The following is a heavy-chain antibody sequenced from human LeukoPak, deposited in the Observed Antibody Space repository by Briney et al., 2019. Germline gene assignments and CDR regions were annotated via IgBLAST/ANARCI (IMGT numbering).Heavy chain of an antibody. D-gene: IGHD6-13*01. CDR2: IYYSGST. CDR1: GGSISSSSYY. V-gene: IGHV4-39*01. Sequence: PSETLSLTCTVSGGSISSSSYYWGWIRQPPGKGLEWIESIYYSGSTYYNPSLKSRVTISVDTSRNQFSLKLSSVTAADTAVYYCARQPSSWFTSFDSWGQGTLVTVSS. CDR3: ARQPSSWFTSFDS. J-gene: IGHJ4*02.